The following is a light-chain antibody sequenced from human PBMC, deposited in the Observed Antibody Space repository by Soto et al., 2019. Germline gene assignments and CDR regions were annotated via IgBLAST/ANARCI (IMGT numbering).Light chain of an antibody. J-gene: IGKJ4*01. CDR2: AAS. CDR1: QGISSY. CDR3: QQANSFPLST. Sequence: DIHLTQSPSFLSASVGDRVTITCRASQGISSYLAWYQQKPGKAPKLLIYAASTLQSGVPSRFSGSGSGTEFTLTISSLQPEDFATYYCQQANSFPLSTFGGGTKGDIK. V-gene: IGKV1-9*01.